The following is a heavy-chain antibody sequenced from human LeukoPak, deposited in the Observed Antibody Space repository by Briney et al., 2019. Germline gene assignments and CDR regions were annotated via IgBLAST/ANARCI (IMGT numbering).Heavy chain of an antibody. D-gene: IGHD1-26*01. CDR3: ARGKSRGSHIDY. V-gene: IGHV4-38-2*02. CDR2: IYHSGST. J-gene: IGHJ4*02. Sequence: SETLSLTCIVSGYSISSNYYWGWIRQPPGKGLEWIGSIYHSGSTYYNPSLKSRVTISVDTSKNQFSLKLRSVTAADTAVYFCARGKSRGSHIDYWAREPWSPSPQ. CDR1: GYSISSNYY.